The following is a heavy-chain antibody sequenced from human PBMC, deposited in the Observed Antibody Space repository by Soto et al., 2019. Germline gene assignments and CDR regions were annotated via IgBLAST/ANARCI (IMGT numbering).Heavy chain of an antibody. CDR1: GGTFSSYA. CDR3: ASATYSSSSGGYYGMDV. V-gene: IGHV1-69*01. J-gene: IGHJ6*02. D-gene: IGHD6-6*01. Sequence: QVQLVQSGAEVKKPGSSVKVSSKASGGTFSSYAISWVRQAPGQGLEWMGGIIPIFGTANYAQKFQGRVTITADDSTSTAYMELSSLRSEDKAVYYCASATYSSSSGGYYGMDVWGQGTTVTVSS. CDR2: IIPIFGTA.